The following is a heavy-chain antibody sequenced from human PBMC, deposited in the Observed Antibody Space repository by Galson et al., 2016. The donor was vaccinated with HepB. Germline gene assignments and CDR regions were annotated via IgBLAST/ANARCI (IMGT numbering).Heavy chain of an antibody. CDR2: IYPGDSDT. CDR1: AYSFTSYW. Sequence: QSGAEVKKPGESLRISCKGSAYSFTSYWIGWVRQMPGKGLEWMAMIYPGDSDTRYSPSSQGQVTISADKSISTAYLQWSSLKASDTAMYYCARRGIAVAGRGGIDYWGQGTLVTVSS. D-gene: IGHD6-19*01. V-gene: IGHV5-51*01. CDR3: ARRGIAVAGRGGIDY. J-gene: IGHJ4*02.